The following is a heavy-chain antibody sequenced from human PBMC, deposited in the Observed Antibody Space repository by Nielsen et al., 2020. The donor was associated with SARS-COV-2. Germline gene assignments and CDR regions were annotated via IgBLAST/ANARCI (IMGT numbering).Heavy chain of an antibody. CDR3: AREQRDYSDHIKWFDS. J-gene: IGHJ5*01. V-gene: IGHV3-21*01. D-gene: IGHD3-22*01. CDR2: ISSTSSYI. Sequence: GGSLRLSCAASGFIFGSYTMTYFRQAPGKGLEWVSSISSTSSYIYYADSVKGRFTISRDNAESSLYLQMNSLRAEDTAVYYCAREQRDYSDHIKWFDSWGQGTLVTVSS. CDR1: GFIFGSYT.